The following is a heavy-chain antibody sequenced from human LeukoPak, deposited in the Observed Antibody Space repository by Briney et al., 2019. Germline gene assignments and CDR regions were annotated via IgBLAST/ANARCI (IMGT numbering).Heavy chain of an antibody. CDR2: IIPIFGTA. Sequence: SVKVSCKASGGTFSSYAISWVRQAPGQGLEWMGGIIPIFGTANYAQKFQGRVTITADESTSTAYMELSSLRSEDTAVYYCARESDVGKDFDYWGQGTLVTVSS. V-gene: IGHV1-69*13. D-gene: IGHD1-1*01. J-gene: IGHJ4*02. CDR3: ARESDVGKDFDY. CDR1: GGTFSSYA.